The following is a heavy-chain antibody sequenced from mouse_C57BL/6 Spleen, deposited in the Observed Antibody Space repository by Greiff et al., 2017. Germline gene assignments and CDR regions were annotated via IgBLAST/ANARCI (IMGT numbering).Heavy chain of an antibody. J-gene: IGHJ2*01. CDR1: GYAFSSSW. V-gene: IGHV1-82*01. CDR3: ASGIYYDYESN. CDR2: IYPGDGDT. D-gene: IGHD2-4*01. Sequence: QVQLQQSGPELVKPGASVKISCKASGYAFSSSWMNWVKQRPGKGLEWIGRIYPGDGDTNYNGKFKGKATLTADKSSSTAYMQLSSLTSDDSAVYFCASGIYYDYESNWGQGTTLTVSS.